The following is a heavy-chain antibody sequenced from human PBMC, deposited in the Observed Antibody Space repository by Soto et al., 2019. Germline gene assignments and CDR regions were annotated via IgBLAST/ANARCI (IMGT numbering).Heavy chain of an antibody. CDR2: IIPILGIA. J-gene: IGHJ4*02. D-gene: IGHD4-17*01. Sequence: QVQLVQSGAEVKKPGSSVKVSCKASGGTFSSYTISWVRHAPGQGLEWMGRIIPILGIANYAQKFQGRVTITADKSTTTAYMELSSLRSEETAVYYCARCGEYGDYDMWGQGTLVTVSS. CDR1: GGTFSSYT. V-gene: IGHV1-69*02. CDR3: ARCGEYGDYDM.